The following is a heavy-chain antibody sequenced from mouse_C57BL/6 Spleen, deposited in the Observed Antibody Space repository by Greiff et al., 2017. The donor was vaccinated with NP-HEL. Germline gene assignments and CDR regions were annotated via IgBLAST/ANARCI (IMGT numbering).Heavy chain of an antibody. CDR3: AREEQLRLEDFDY. Sequence: QVQLQQSGAELAKPGASVKLSCKASGYTFPPYWMHWVQQSPGQGLEWIGYINPSSGYTKYNQTFKDKATLTADKSSSTAYMQLSSLTYEDSAVYYCAREEQLRLEDFDYWGQGTTLTVSS. D-gene: IGHD3-2*02. CDR1: GYTFPPYW. J-gene: IGHJ2*01. V-gene: IGHV1-7*01. CDR2: INPSSGYT.